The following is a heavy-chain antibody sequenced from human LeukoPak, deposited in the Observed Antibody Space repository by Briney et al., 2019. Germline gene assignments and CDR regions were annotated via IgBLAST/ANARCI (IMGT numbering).Heavy chain of an antibody. J-gene: IGHJ4*02. CDR2: ISGSGGST. V-gene: IGHV3-23*01. D-gene: IGHD3-16*01. CDR3: AKEWGYFDY. Sequence: GGSLRRYCAASGFTCSSYAMSWVRQAPGKGLEWVSAISGSGGSTYYADSVKGRFTISRDNSKNTLYLQMNSLGAEDTAVYYCAKEWGYFDYWGQGTLVTVSS. CDR1: GFTCSSYA.